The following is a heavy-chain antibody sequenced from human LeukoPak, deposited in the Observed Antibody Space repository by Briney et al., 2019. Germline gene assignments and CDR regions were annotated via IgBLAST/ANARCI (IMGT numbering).Heavy chain of an antibody. CDR3: ARDFYHGHCAGLSCFLLDS. V-gene: IGHV1-18*01. D-gene: IGHD2-8*02. CDR2: ISALYGHT. Sequence: ASVKVSCKASGYSFTRFGITWVRQAPGQGLEWMGWISALYGHTNYAQKFQGRVTLTTDTSTSTAYMELRSLGSDDTAVYYCARDFYHGHCAGLSCFLLDSWGQGALVIVSS. J-gene: IGHJ4*02. CDR1: GYSFTRFG.